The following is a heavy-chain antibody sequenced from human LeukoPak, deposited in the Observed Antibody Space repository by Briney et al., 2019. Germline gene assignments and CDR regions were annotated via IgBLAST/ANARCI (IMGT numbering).Heavy chain of an antibody. CDR2: IDAGNGNT. V-gene: IGHV1-3*01. Sequence: ASVKVSCKASGYSFTSYAIHWVRQAPGQRLEWMGWIDAGNGNTKYSQKFQGRVTITRDTSASTAYMELSSLRSEDTAVYYCARERWHCRVNCYSVYYYALDVWGQGTTVTVSS. CDR3: ARERWHCRVNCYSVYYYALDV. D-gene: IGHD2-15*01. CDR1: GYSFTSYA. J-gene: IGHJ6*02.